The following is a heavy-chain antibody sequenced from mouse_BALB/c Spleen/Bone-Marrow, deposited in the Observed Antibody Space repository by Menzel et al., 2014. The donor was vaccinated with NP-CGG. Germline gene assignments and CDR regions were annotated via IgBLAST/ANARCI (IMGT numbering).Heavy chain of an antibody. CDR2: IRNKANGYTT. CDR1: GFTFTDYY. V-gene: IGHV7-3*02. CDR3: ARFPMDY. J-gene: IGHJ4*01. Sequence: EVMLVESGGGLVQPGGSLRLSCTTSGFTFTDYYMGWVRQPPGKALEWLAFIRNKANGYTTEYSASVKGRFTISRDNSQSILYLQMNTLRAEDSATYYCARFPMDYWGQGTSVTVSS.